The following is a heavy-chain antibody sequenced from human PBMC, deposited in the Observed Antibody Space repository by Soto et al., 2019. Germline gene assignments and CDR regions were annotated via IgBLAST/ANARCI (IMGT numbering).Heavy chain of an antibody. J-gene: IGHJ6*02. CDR3: ARGSSNKLLLGYDYGMEG. CDR2: IIPIFGTA. Sequence: QVQLVQSGAEVKKPGSSVKVSCKASGGTFSSYAISWVRQAPGQGLEWMGGIIPIFGTANYAQKFQGRVTITADEATSTAYMELSSPRSEDRAVYYCARGSSNKLLLGYDYGMEGWGQGTTVTVSS. V-gene: IGHV1-69*01. D-gene: IGHD3-22*01. CDR1: GGTFSSYA.